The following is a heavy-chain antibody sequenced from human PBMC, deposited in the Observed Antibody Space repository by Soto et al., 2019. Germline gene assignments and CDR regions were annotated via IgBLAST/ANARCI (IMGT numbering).Heavy chain of an antibody. J-gene: IGHJ2*01. Sequence: QVQLVESGGGVVQPGKSLRVSCEESGFTFSSYAMHWVRQAPGKGLEWVAIIWYDGSYKYYADSVKGRFTISRDNSKNTLYLQMNSLIAEDTAVYYCASGPHILTGYTHWYFDLWGRGTLVTVSS. CDR1: GFTFSSYA. V-gene: IGHV3-33*01. CDR3: ASGPHILTGYTHWYFDL. CDR2: IWYDGSYK. D-gene: IGHD3-9*01.